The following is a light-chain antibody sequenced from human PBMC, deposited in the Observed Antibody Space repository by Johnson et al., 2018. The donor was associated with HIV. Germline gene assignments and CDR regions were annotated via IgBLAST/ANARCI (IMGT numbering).Light chain of an antibody. CDR3: GSWDSSLSVYV. J-gene: IGLJ1*01. CDR1: SSNIGNNY. Sequence: QPVLTQPPSMSAAPGQRVTISCSGSSSNIGNNYVSWYQQVPGAAPKLLIYDNNRRPSGIPDRFSGSKSGTSATLGITGLQTGDEADYYCGSWDSSLSVYVFGTGTEVTV. V-gene: IGLV1-51*01. CDR2: DNN.